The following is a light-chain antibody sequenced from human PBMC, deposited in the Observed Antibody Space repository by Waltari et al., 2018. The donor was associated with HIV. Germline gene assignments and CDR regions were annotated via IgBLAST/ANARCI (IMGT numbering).Light chain of an antibody. CDR2: CAS. V-gene: IGKV3-20*01. Sequence: EIVLTQSPGTLSLSPGERATLSCRASQSVSSSYLAWYQQKPGQAPRLRIYCASSRATGIPDRFSGSGSGTDFTLTISRLEPEDFAVYYCQQYGSSPLWTFGQGTKVEIK. CDR3: QQYGSSPLWT. CDR1: QSVSSSY. J-gene: IGKJ1*01.